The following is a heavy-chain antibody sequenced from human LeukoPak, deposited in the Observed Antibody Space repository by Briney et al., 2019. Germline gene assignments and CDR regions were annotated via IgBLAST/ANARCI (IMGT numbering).Heavy chain of an antibody. D-gene: IGHD2/OR15-2a*01. CDR1: GYMFTVYY. V-gene: IGHV1-46*01. CDR3: AREMRSSKALDY. Sequence: ASVKVSCKTSGYMFTVYYLDWVRQAPGQGLEWMGMISPTGGTTRFSQKYQGRITMTRDMSTSTVYMDLSSLRSEDTAVYYCAREMRSSKALDYWGQGTLVTVSS. J-gene: IGHJ4*02. CDR2: ISPTGGTT.